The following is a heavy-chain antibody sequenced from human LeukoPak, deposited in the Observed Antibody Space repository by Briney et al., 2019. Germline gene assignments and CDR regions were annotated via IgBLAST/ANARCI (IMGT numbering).Heavy chain of an antibody. CDR3: ARGGGYNWFDP. CDR1: GYSISSGYY. D-gene: IGHD3-10*01. Sequence: SSETLSLTCAVSGYSISSGYYWGWIRQPPGKGLEWIGSIYHSGSTNYNPSLKSRVTISVDTSKNQFSLKLSSVTAADAAVYYCARGGGYNWFDPWGQGTLVTVSS. CDR2: IYHSGST. V-gene: IGHV4-38-2*01. J-gene: IGHJ5*02.